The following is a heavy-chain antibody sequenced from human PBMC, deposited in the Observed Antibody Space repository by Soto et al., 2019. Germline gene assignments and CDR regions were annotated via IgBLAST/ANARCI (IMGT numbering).Heavy chain of an antibody. J-gene: IGHJ4*02. CDR1: GYTFTSYT. V-gene: IGHV1-3*01. CDR2: INAGNGNT. D-gene: IGHD3-10*01. CDR3: VYGAGSYYIFDY. Sequence: QVQLVQSGAEVKKPGASVKVSCKASGYTFTSYTMHWVRQAPGQRLEWMGWINAGNGNTKYSQKCQGRVTITRDTSASTAYLELSSLRSEDTAVYYCVYGAGSYYIFDYWGQGTLVTV.